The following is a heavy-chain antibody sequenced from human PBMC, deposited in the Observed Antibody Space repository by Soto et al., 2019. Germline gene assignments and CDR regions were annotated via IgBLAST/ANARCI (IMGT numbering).Heavy chain of an antibody. CDR2: IKSKTDGGTT. J-gene: IGHJ4*02. V-gene: IGHV3-15*01. Sequence: WGSLRLSCAASGFTFSNAWMSWVRQAPGKGLEWVGRIKSKTDGGTTDYAAPVKGRFTISRDDSKNTLYLQMNSLKTEDTAVYYCTTGLDTAMVDSLDYWGQGTLVTVSS. CDR1: GFTFSNAW. D-gene: IGHD5-18*01. CDR3: TTGLDTAMVDSLDY.